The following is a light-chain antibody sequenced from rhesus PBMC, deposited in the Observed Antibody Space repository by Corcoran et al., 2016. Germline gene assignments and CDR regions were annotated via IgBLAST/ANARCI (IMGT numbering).Light chain of an antibody. J-gene: IGKJ1*01. CDR1: QGISSW. V-gene: IGKV1-18*01. CDR2: AAS. Sequence: DIQMTQSPSSLSASVGDKVTITCRASQGISSWLDWYQQKPGKAPKLPIYAASSLKSGVPSRFSGSGSGTGYTLTISSLQPEDVATYYCQQGYNTPWTFGQGTKVEIK. CDR3: QQGYNTPWT.